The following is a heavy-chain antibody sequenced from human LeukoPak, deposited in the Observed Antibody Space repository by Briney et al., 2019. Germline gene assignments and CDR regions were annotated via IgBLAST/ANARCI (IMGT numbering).Heavy chain of an antibody. D-gene: IGHD3-9*01. CDR3: TTDGAGVLRYFDWLSFDY. Sequence: GGSLRLSSAASGFTFSNAWMSWGRHAPGKGLEWVGRIKSRTDGGTTDYAAPVKGRFTISRDDSKNTLYLQMNSLKTEDTAVYYCTTDGAGVLRYFDWLSFDYWGQGTLVTVSS. J-gene: IGHJ4*02. V-gene: IGHV3-15*01. CDR1: GFTFSNAW. CDR2: IKSRTDGGTT.